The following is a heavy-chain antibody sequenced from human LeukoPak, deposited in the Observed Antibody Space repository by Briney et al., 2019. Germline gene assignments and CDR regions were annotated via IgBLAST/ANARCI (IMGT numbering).Heavy chain of an antibody. J-gene: IGHJ1*01. CDR2: ISYDGSNK. CDR1: GFTFSSYA. D-gene: IGHD2-8*01. CDR3: ASGGMVYAIPIHSAEYFQH. V-gene: IGHV3-30-3*01. Sequence: PGRSLRLSCAASGFTFSSYAMHWVRQAPGKGLEWVAVISYDGSNKYYADSVKGRFTISRDNSKNTLYLQMNSLRAEDTAVYYCASGGMVYAIPIHSAEYFQHWGQGTLVTVSS.